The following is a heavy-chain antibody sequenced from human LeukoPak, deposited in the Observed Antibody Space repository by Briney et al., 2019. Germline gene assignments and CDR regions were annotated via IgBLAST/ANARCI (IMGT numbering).Heavy chain of an antibody. V-gene: IGHV4-39*07. J-gene: IGHJ2*01. Sequence: SSETLSLTCTVSGGSISSSSYYWGWIRQPPGKGLEWIGSIYYSGSTYYNPSLKSRVTISVDTSKNQFSLKLSSVTAADTAVYYCARGFNWYFDLWGRGTLVTVSS. CDR3: ARGFNWYFDL. CDR2: IYYSGST. CDR1: GGSISSSSYY.